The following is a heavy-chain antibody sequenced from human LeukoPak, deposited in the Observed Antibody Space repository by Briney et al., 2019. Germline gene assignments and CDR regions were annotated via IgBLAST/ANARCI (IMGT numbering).Heavy chain of an antibody. J-gene: IGHJ4*02. CDR3: AKATDFWSGYYKGY. Sequence: GGSLRLSCAASGFTFSSYAMSWVRQAPGKGLEWVSAISGSGGSTYYADSVKGRFTISRDNSKNTLYPQMNSLRAEDTAVYYCAKATDFWSGYYKGYWGQGTLVTVSS. D-gene: IGHD3-3*01. V-gene: IGHV3-23*01. CDR1: GFTFSSYA. CDR2: ISGSGGST.